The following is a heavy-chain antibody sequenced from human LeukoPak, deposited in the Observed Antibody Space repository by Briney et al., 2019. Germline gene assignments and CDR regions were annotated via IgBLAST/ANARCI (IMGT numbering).Heavy chain of an antibody. Sequence: GGSLRLSCAASGFTFSTYGMNWVRQAPGKGLEWVSTISRSGDITYYADSAKGRFTISRDNSKKTLYLQMNSLRAEDTAVYYCATGSTAVAGTKYWGQGILVTVSS. J-gene: IGHJ4*02. CDR2: ISRSGDIT. V-gene: IGHV3-23*01. D-gene: IGHD6-19*01. CDR1: GFTFSTYG. CDR3: ATGSTAVAGTKY.